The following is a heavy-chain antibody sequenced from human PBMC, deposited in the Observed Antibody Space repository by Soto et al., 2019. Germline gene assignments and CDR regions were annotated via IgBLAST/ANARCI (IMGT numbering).Heavy chain of an antibody. J-gene: IGHJ5*01. V-gene: IGHV3-23*01. CDR1: GCTFSSYA. CDR2: ITGSGDRT. D-gene: IGHD1-26*01. CDR3: AKGLGRGSYAASDS. Sequence: EVQLLESGGGLVQPGGSLRLSCAASGCTFSSYALSWVRQAPGKGLEWVSAITGSGDRTYYADSVKGRFTVSRDNSKNTLSLEMNSLSAEDTTLYFCAKGLGRGSYAASDSWGQGTLVTVSS.